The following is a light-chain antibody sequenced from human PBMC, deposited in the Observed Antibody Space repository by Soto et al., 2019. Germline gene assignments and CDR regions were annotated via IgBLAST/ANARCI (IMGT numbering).Light chain of an antibody. CDR2: EVT. Sequence: QSVLAQPPSASGSPGQSVTISCTGTSSDVGGYNYVSWYQRHPGKAPKLMIFEVTKRPSGVPDRFSGSKSGNTASLTDSGLQAEDESDYYCSSYAGSNNYVFGAGTKVTVL. CDR3: SSYAGSNNYV. CDR1: SSDVGGYNY. V-gene: IGLV2-8*01. J-gene: IGLJ1*01.